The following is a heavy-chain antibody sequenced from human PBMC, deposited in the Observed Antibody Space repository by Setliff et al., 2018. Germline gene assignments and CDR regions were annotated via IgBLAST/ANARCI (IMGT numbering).Heavy chain of an antibody. J-gene: IGHJ4*02. V-gene: IGHV3-21*01. CDR3: ARGSVGYSYGYYFDY. Sequence: PGGSLRLSCAASGFTFSSYSMNWVRQAPGKGLEWVSSISSSSSYIYYADSVKGRFTISRDNAKNSLYLQMNSLRAEDTAVYYCARGSVGYSYGYYFDYWGQGTLVTVSS. CDR1: GFTFSSYS. CDR2: ISSSSSYI. D-gene: IGHD5-18*01.